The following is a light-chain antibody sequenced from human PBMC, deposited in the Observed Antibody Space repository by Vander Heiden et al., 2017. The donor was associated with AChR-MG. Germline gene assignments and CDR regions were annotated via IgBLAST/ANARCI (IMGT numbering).Light chain of an antibody. CDR3: QAWDRNSEEV. CDR1: TLGDNY. J-gene: IGLJ3*02. V-gene: IGLV3-1*01. Sequence: HELTQPPSVSVSPGQTASIACPSDTLGDNYVCWYQQKSGQSPLLVSYQDTKRTSGIPERFSGSNSGNTATLTISGTQATDEADYYCQAWDRNSEEVFGGGTKLTVL. CDR2: QDT.